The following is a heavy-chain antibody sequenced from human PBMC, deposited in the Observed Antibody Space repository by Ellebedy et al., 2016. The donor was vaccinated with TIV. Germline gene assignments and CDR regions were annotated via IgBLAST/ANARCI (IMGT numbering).Heavy chain of an antibody. CDR1: GFTFSTYW. V-gene: IGHV3-7*01. Sequence: GESLKIPXPASGFTFSTYWMSWVRQAPGKGLEWVANINQGGSETYYVDSVKGRFTMSRDNAKNSLYLQLNSLRAEDTAVYYCARSPATGTVDYWGHGTLVTVSS. D-gene: IGHD1-1*01. CDR2: INQGGSET. CDR3: ARSPATGTVDY. J-gene: IGHJ4*01.